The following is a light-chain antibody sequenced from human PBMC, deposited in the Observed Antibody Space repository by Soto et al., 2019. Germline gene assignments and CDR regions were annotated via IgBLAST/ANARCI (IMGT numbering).Light chain of an antibody. V-gene: IGKV3-20*01. J-gene: IGKJ2*01. CDR1: QSVRNSY. CDR2: GAD. Sequence: EIVLTQFPDTLSLSPGERATLSCRASQSVRNSYLAWYQQIPGQAPRLLIYGADSRATDIPTRFSGSGAETAFSLNISRLEHEDFSVYCCQQYSSSLRYTFGQGTKLEI. CDR3: QQYSSSLRYT.